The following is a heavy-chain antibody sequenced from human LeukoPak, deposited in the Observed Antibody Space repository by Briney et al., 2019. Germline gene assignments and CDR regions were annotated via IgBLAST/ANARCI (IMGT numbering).Heavy chain of an antibody. V-gene: IGHV3-7*01. CDR1: GFSFSNHY. J-gene: IGHJ4*02. Sequence: GGSLRLSCTASGFSFSNHYMRWIRQAPGKGLEWVANINEDGSNKWHLGSVKGRFTVSRDNARNSLYLQMNSLRAEDTAVYYCARDIPYCSSTSCYTSDYWGQGTLVTVSS. D-gene: IGHD2-2*02. CDR2: INEDGSNK. CDR3: ARDIPYCSSTSCYTSDY.